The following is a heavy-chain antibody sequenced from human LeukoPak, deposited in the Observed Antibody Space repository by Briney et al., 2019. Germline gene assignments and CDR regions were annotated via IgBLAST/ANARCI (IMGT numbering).Heavy chain of an antibody. V-gene: IGHV3-11*01. CDR1: GFTLSDYY. Sequence: GGSLRLSCAASGFTLSDYYMSWIRQAPGKGLEWVSYISSSGSTMYYADSVRGRFTISRDNAENSLSLQMNSLRVEDTAVYYCARPPSAHDYGGNSGYWGQGILVTVSS. D-gene: IGHD4-23*01. CDR2: ISSSGSTM. J-gene: IGHJ4*02. CDR3: ARPPSAHDYGGNSGY.